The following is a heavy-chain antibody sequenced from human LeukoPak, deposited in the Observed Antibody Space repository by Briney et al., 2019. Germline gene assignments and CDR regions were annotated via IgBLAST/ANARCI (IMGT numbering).Heavy chain of an antibody. Sequence: ASVKVSCKVSGYTLTELSMHWVRQAPGKGLEWMGGFDPEDGETIYAQKFQGRVTMTEDTSTDTAYMELSSLRSEDTAVYYCATGQTYYDILTGYSHYYYYGMDVWGRGTTVTVSS. V-gene: IGHV1-24*01. CDR2: FDPEDGET. J-gene: IGHJ6*02. CDR3: ATGQTYYDILTGYSHYYYYGMDV. D-gene: IGHD3-9*01. CDR1: GYTLTELS.